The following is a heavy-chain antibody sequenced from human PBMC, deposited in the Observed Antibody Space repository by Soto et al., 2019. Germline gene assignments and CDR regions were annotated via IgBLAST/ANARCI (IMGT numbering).Heavy chain of an antibody. D-gene: IGHD1-26*01. Sequence: GGSLRLSCAASGFTFSSYGMHWVRQAPGKGLEWVAVISYDGSNKYYADSVKGRFTISRDNSKNTLYLQMNSLRAEDTAVYYCAKDRGQWELLPLDYWGQGTLVTVST. CDR2: ISYDGSNK. V-gene: IGHV3-30*18. CDR1: GFTFSSYG. CDR3: AKDRGQWELLPLDY. J-gene: IGHJ4*02.